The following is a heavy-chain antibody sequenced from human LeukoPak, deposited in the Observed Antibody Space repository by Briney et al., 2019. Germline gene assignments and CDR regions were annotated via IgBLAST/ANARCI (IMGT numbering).Heavy chain of an antibody. V-gene: IGHV1-18*01. J-gene: IGHJ3*02. CDR1: GYTFTSYG. Sequence: GASVKVSYKASGYTFTSYGISWVRQAPGQGLEWMGWISAYNGNTNYAQKLQGRVTMTTDTSTSTAYMELRSLRSDDTAVYYCARVGLRCSGGSCYSGHAFDIWGQGTMVTVSS. CDR3: ARVGLRCSGGSCYSGHAFDI. D-gene: IGHD2-15*01. CDR2: ISAYNGNT.